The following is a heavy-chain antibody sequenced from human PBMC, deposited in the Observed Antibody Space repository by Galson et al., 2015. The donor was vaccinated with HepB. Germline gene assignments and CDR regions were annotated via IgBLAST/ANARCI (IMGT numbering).Heavy chain of an antibody. CDR1: GFTFSSYW. CDR3: ARAAGLRTIFGVVLLTENGMDV. J-gene: IGHJ6*02. CDR2: IKQDGSEK. D-gene: IGHD3-3*01. V-gene: IGHV3-7*03. Sequence: SLRLSCAASGFTFSSYWMSWVRQAPGKGLEWVANIKQDGSEKYYVDSVKGRFTISRDNAKNSLYLQMNSLRAEDTAVYYCARAAGLRTIFGVVLLTENGMDVWGQGTTVTVSS.